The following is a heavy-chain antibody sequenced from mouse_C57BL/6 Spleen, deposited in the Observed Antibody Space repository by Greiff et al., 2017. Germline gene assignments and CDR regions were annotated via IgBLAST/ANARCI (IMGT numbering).Heavy chain of an antibody. CDR3: ARRDLDY. V-gene: IGHV1-69*01. CDR1: GYTFTSYW. J-gene: IGHJ2*01. Sequence: QVQLQQPGAELVMPGASVKLSCKASGYTFTSYWMHWVKQRPGQGLEWIGEIDPADSYTNYNQKFKGKSTLTVDKSSSTAYMQLSILTSADSAVYYCARRDLDYWGQGTTLTVSS. CDR2: IDPADSYT.